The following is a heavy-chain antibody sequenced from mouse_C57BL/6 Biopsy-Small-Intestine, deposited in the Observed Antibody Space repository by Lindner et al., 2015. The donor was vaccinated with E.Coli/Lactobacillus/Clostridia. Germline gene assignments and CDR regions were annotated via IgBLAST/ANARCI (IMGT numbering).Heavy chain of an antibody. Sequence: VQLQESGPELVKPGASVKISRKASGYSFTGYYMSWVKQSPEKSLEWIGDINPSTGGTTYNQKFKAKASLTVDKSSSTAYMQLKSLTSEDSAVYYCARSHAEGDYWGQGTTLTVFS. V-gene: IGHV1-42*01. CDR3: ARSHAEGDY. CDR1: GYSFTGYY. J-gene: IGHJ2*01. CDR2: INPSTGGT.